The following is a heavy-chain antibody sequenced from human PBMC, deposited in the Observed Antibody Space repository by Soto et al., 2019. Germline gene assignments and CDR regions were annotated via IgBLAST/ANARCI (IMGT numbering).Heavy chain of an antibody. V-gene: IGHV4-61*08. CDR3: ERDYRVGASFDY. D-gene: IGHD1-26*01. CDR2: IYYSGST. CDR1: GGSISSGGYY. J-gene: IGHJ4*02. Sequence: SETLSLTCTVSGGSISSGGYYWSWIRQHPGKGLEWIGYIYYSGSTNYNPSLKSRVTISVDTSKNQFSLKLSSVTAADTAVYYCERDYRVGASFDYWGQGTLVTVSS.